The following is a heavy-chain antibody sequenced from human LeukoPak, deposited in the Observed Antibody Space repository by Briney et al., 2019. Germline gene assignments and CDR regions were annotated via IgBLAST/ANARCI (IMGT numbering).Heavy chain of an antibody. CDR1: GFTLSGHT. Sequence: GGSLRLSCAASGFTLSGHTMTWLRQAPGKGLEWVSIIGGRDDRTYYADSVKGRFTISRDNSKNTLYLHMNSLRAEDTAVYYCAKERAGYTNPYYFDYWGQGTLVTVSS. J-gene: IGHJ4*02. CDR3: AKERAGYTNPYYFDY. V-gene: IGHV3-23*01. D-gene: IGHD3-16*02. CDR2: IGGRDDRT.